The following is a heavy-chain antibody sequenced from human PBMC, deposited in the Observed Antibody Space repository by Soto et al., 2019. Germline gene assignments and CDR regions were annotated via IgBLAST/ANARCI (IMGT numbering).Heavy chain of an antibody. J-gene: IGHJ4*02. V-gene: IGHV3-23*01. CDR1: GFTFSSYA. Sequence: GGSLRLSCAASGFTFSSYAMSWVRQAPGKGLEWVSSISGSGNYTHDADSVKGRFTISRDNSKNTLYLEMISLRAEDTAVYYCAKVRVQLWLRPFGNWGQGTLVTVSS. D-gene: IGHD5-18*01. CDR2: ISGSGNYT. CDR3: AKVRVQLWLRPFGN.